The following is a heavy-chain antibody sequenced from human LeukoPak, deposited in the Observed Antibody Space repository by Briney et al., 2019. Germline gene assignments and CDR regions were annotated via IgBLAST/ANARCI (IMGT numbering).Heavy chain of an antibody. Sequence: QTGGSLRLSCAASGLTPSRCGMSWVRQAPGKGLEWVSAISGSGDGTYYADSVEGRFTISRDNSKSMLYLEMNSLRAEDTATYYCAARPTSAAVAPSDFWGQGTLVTVSS. CDR3: AARPTSAAVAPSDF. J-gene: IGHJ4*02. D-gene: IGHD6-19*01. CDR1: GLTPSRCG. CDR2: ISGSGDGT. V-gene: IGHV3-23*01.